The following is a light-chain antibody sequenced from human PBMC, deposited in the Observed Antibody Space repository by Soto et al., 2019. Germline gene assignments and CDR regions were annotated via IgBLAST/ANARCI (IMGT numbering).Light chain of an antibody. Sequence: ESVLTQSPDTLSLSPGERATLSCRASQSVSNSYFAWYQQKPGQAPRLLIYGISSRATRIPDRFSGSGSGTDFTLTISRLEPEDFVVYYCQQYSSLPHTFGQGTKLEVK. CDR3: QQYSSLPHT. CDR2: GIS. V-gene: IGKV3-20*01. J-gene: IGKJ2*01. CDR1: QSVSNSY.